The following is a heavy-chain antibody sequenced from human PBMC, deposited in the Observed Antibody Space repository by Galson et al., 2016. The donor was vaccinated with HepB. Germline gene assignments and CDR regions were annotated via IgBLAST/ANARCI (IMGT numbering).Heavy chain of an antibody. CDR1: GYTFTSYG. D-gene: IGHD6-19*01. Sequence: SCKASGYTFTSYGINWVRQAPGQGLEWMGRISAYNGNTNHAQKLQGRVTMTTDTSPSIAYMELRSLRSDDTAGYYCARDYRQWLGGWYRYYGMDVWGQGTTVTVSS. CDR2: ISAYNGNT. J-gene: IGHJ6*02. V-gene: IGHV1-18*01. CDR3: ARDYRQWLGGWYRYYGMDV.